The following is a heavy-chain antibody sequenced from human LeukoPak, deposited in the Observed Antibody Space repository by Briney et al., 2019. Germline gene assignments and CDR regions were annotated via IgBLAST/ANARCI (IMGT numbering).Heavy chain of an antibody. CDR3: AKLSWVYYFDY. D-gene: IGHD2/OR15-2a*01. CDR1: GYTFTGYY. Sequence: GASVKVSCKASGYTFTGYYMHWVRQAPGQGLEWMGWINPNSGDTNYAQKFQGRVTMTRDTSISTAYMELSRLRSDDTAVYYCAKLSWVYYFDYWGQGTLVTVSS. V-gene: IGHV1-2*02. CDR2: INPNSGDT. J-gene: IGHJ4*02.